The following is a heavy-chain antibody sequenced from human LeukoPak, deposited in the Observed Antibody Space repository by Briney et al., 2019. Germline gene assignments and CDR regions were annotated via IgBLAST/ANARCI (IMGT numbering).Heavy chain of an antibody. V-gene: IGHV3-33*01. D-gene: IGHD3-10*01. Sequence: GGSLRLSCAASGFTFSNYNMHWVRQAPGKGVEWVAVIWYDGSSKYYADSVKGRFTISRDSSKTTLYLQMNSLRAEDTAVYYCAGGTFGVDYWGQGTLVTVSS. CDR2: IWYDGSSK. J-gene: IGHJ4*02. CDR3: AGGTFGVDY. CDR1: GFTFSNYN.